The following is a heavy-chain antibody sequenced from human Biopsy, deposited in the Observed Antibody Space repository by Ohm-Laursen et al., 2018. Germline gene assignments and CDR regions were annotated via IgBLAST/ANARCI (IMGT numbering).Heavy chain of an antibody. D-gene: IGHD3-22*01. J-gene: IGHJ5*02. Sequence: SQTLSLTCTVSGGSISSGGSYWSWIRQRPGQGLEWIGNIFKSANTYHNPSLKNLITISGDTSKNQFSLKLNSVTAADTAVYYCARGDYFDSNGYFWFDPWGQGTLVTVSS. CDR1: GGSISSGGSY. CDR3: ARGDYFDSNGYFWFDP. CDR2: IFKSANT. V-gene: IGHV4-31*01.